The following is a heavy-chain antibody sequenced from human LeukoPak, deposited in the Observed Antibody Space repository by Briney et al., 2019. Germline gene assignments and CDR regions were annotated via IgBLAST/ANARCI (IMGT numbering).Heavy chain of an antibody. D-gene: IGHD3-10*01. Sequence: GGSLRLSCAASGFPFSTYDMHWVRQAPDKGLQWVAVISSDGYRTDYPDSVRGRFTISRDNFKNTVDLQMISVTAEDTAMYFCAKGLGTGSVLARPLHYWGQGTLVTISS. CDR2: ISSDGYRT. CDR1: GFPFSTYD. CDR3: AKGLGTGSVLARPLHY. J-gene: IGHJ4*02. V-gene: IGHV3-30*18.